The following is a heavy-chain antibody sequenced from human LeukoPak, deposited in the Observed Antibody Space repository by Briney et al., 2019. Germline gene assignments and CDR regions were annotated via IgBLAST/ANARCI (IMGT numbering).Heavy chain of an antibody. D-gene: IGHD4-17*01. J-gene: IGHJ5*02. V-gene: IGHV1-69*13. CDR1: GGTFSSYA. CDR3: ARDYYGDYVYGGWFDP. CDR2: IIPTFGTA. Sequence: SVKVSCKASGGTFSSYAISWVRQAPGQGLEWMGGIIPTFGTANYAQKFQGRVTITADESTSTAYMELSSLRSEDTAVYYCARDYYGDYVYGGWFDPWGQGTLVTVSS.